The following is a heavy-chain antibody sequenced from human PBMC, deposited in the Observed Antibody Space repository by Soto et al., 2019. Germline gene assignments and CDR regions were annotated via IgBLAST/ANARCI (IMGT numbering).Heavy chain of an antibody. CDR1: GDSVSSPYY. Sequence: QVQLQESGPGLVKPSGTLSLTCAVSGDSVSSPYYWCWVRQPPGKGLEWIGEVFHTGTTSYNPSLSSRVTISMGKSNNQFSLDLRSVTAADTAVYYCARSAGWYAVHSWGPGTLVIVSS. J-gene: IGHJ4*02. CDR3: ARSAGWYAVHS. CDR2: VFHTGTT. V-gene: IGHV4-4*02. D-gene: IGHD6-19*01.